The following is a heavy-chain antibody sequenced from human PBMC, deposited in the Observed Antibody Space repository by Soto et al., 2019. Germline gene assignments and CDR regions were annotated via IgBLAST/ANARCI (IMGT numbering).Heavy chain of an antibody. CDR3: ARVREWLVPSNYYGMDV. Sequence: SETLSLTCAVYGGSFSGYYWSWIRQPPGKGLEWIGEINHSGSTNYNPSLKSRVTISVDTSKNQFSLKLSSVTAADTAVYYCARVREWLVPSNYYGMDVWGQGTTVTVSS. CDR2: INHSGST. CDR1: GGSFSGYY. V-gene: IGHV4-34*01. D-gene: IGHD6-19*01. J-gene: IGHJ6*02.